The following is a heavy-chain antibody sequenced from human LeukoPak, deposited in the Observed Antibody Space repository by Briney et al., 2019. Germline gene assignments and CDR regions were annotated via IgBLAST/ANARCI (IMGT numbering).Heavy chain of an antibody. Sequence: GESLKISCKGSEYSFSSNWIGWVRQMPGKGLEWMGIIYPGDSDTRYSPSFQGQVTISADESITTAYLQWSSLQASDTAMYYCARPGATSSFDYWGQGTLVTVSS. CDR3: ARPGATSSFDY. CDR2: IYPGDSDT. CDR1: EYSFSSNW. J-gene: IGHJ4*02. D-gene: IGHD7-27*01. V-gene: IGHV5-51*01.